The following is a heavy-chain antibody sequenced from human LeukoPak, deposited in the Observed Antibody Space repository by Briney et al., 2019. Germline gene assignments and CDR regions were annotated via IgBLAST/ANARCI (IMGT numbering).Heavy chain of an antibody. CDR2: ISASGSTE. D-gene: IGHD4-11*01. CDR1: GFTFSDYY. CDR3: ARLDYNDYIFDY. J-gene: IGHJ4*02. V-gene: IGHV3-11*01. Sequence: GGSLRLSCAASGFTFSDYYMSWIRQAPGKGLQWVSYISASGSTENYADSVRGRFTISRDIAKNSLYLQMNSLRAEDTAVYFCARLDYNDYIFDYWGRGTLVTVSS.